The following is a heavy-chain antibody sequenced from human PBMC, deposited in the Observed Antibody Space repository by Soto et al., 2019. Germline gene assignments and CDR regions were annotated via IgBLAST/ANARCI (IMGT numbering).Heavy chain of an antibody. CDR2: ISYSGTT. D-gene: IGHD5-18*01. V-gene: IGHV4-61*01. J-gene: IGHJ4*02. CDR3: ARDIRGYSRAFDY. Sequence: PSETLSLTCTVSGDSVSSSSYYWTWVRQPPGKGLEWIGYISYSGTTDYNPSLQGRVTTNYNPSLQSRVTISMDTSKNQFSLKLTSVTAADTAFYYCARDIRGYSRAFDYWGQGTLVTVSS. CDR1: GDSVSSSSYY.